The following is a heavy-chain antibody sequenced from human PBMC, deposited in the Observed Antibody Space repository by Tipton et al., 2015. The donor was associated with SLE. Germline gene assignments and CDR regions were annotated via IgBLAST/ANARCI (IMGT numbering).Heavy chain of an antibody. V-gene: IGHV3-48*03. D-gene: IGHD3-22*01. J-gene: IGHJ4*02. CDR2: ISSSGSSI. CDR3: ARDEGMYYDSSGYYDY. CDR1: GFTFSSYE. Sequence: SLRLSCAASGFTFSSYEMNWVRQAPGKGLEWVSYISSSGSSIYYADSVKGRFTISRANVKNSLYLQMNSLRAEDTAVCYCARDEGMYYDSSGYYDYWGQGTLVTVSS.